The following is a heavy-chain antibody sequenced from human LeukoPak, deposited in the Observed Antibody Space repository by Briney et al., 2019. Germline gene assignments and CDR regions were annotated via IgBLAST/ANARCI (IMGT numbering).Heavy chain of an antibody. CDR1: GFTFSNYW. D-gene: IGHD3-10*01. CDR2: IKTDGSGA. Sequence: GGSLRLSCAASGFTFSNYWMHWVRQAPGKGLVWVSRIKTDGSGAGYADSVKGRFTISRDNAKNTLYLQMNSLRAEDTAVYYCTRDLVYGSASSDYWGQGTLVTVSS. J-gene: IGHJ4*02. V-gene: IGHV3-74*01. CDR3: TRDLVYGSASSDY.